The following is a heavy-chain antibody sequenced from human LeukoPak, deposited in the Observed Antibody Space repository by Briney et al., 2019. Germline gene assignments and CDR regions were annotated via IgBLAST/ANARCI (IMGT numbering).Heavy chain of an antibody. V-gene: IGHV1-18*01. Sequence: GASVKVSCKASGYTFTSYGISWVRQAPGQGLEWMGWISAYNGNTNYAQKLQGRVTMTTDTSTSTAYMELRSLRSDDTAVYYCASFRDYSGSYYRRRYYFDYWGQGTLVTVSS. CDR2: ISAYNGNT. CDR3: ASFRDYSGSYYRRRYYFDY. D-gene: IGHD1-26*01. CDR1: GYTFTSYG. J-gene: IGHJ4*02.